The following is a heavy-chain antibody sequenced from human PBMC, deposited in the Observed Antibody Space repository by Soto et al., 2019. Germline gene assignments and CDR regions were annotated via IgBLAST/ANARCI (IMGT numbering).Heavy chain of an antibody. CDR1: GFTFSTYF. CDR3: ARLSSGSIDY. D-gene: IGHD3-22*01. V-gene: IGHV3-21*01. CDR2: MSTNSYYI. J-gene: IGHJ4*02. Sequence: EVQLVESGGGLVKPGGSLRLSCAASGFTFSTYFMKWVRQAPGKGLEWVSSMSTNSYYIYYADSVKGRFTISRDNAKNSLYLQMNNLRVEDTAVYYCARLSSGSIDYWGQGTLVTVSS.